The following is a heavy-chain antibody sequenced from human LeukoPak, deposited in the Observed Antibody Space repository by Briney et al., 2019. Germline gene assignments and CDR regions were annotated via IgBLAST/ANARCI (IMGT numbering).Heavy chain of an antibody. CDR3: ARYSYDSSGYPYYFDY. CDR2: IKRDVSEK. Sequence: GGSLRLSCAASGFTFSNSWMSWVRQAPGKGLEWVANIKRDVSEKNNVDSAKGRFTISRDNAKNTLYLQMNRLRAEDTAVYYCARYSYDSSGYPYYFDYWGQGTLVTVSS. CDR1: GFTFSNSW. J-gene: IGHJ4*02. V-gene: IGHV3-7*05. D-gene: IGHD3-22*01.